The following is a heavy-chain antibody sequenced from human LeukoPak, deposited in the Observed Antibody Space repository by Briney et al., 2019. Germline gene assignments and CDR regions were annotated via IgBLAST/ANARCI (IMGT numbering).Heavy chain of an antibody. Sequence: ASVKVSCKASGYTYTSYDINWVRQATGQGLEWMGWINPNSGGTNYAQKFQGRVTMTRDTSISTAYMELSRLRSDDTAVYYCARALTDPYSILDYYYFDYWGQGTLVTVSS. CDR3: ARALTDPYSILDYYYFDY. CDR1: GYTYTSYD. V-gene: IGHV1-2*02. D-gene: IGHD3-16*01. CDR2: INPNSGGT. J-gene: IGHJ4*02.